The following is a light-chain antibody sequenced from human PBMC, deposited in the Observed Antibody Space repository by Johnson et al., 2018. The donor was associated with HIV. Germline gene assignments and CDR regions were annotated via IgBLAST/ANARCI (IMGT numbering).Light chain of an antibody. CDR1: RSNIGNNY. J-gene: IGLJ1*01. V-gene: IGLV1-51*02. CDR3: GTWDNSLSAV. CDR2: END. Sequence: QSVLTQPPSVSAAPGQRVTISCSGGRSNIGNNYVSWYQQLPGTAPRLLIYENDKRPSGIPDRFSGSKSGTSATLGITGLQTGDEDDYYCGTWDNSLSAVFGTGTKVTVL.